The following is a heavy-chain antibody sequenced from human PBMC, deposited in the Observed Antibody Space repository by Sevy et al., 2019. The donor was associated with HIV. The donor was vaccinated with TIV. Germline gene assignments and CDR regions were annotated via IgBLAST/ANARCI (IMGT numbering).Heavy chain of an antibody. CDR1: GFSFGDYA. V-gene: IGHV3-9*01. J-gene: IGHJ6*02. CDR3: AKDNRPATMSNSSYYYYYGMDV. Sequence: GGSLRLSCAASGFSFGDYAMHWVRQAPGKGLEWVSGISWNSLSLDYADSVKGRFTISRDNAKNSLFLQMNRLRSEDTALYYCAKDNRPATMSNSSYYYYYGMDVWGQGTTVTVSS. CDR2: ISWNSLSL. D-gene: IGHD6-6*01.